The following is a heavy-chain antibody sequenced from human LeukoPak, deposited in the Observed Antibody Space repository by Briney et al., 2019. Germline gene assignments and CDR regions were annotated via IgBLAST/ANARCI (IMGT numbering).Heavy chain of an antibody. D-gene: IGHD4-17*01. CDR1: GFNFTNYA. V-gene: IGHV3-23*01. CDR2: ISDRGHST. Sequence: GGSLRLSCAASGFNFTNYAMNWVRQAPGKGLEWLSLISDRGHSTCYADSVKGRFTISRDNSKNTLYLQMNSLRADDTAVYYCAKYADSLFSDYWGQGTLVTVSS. J-gene: IGHJ4*02. CDR3: AKYADSLFSDY.